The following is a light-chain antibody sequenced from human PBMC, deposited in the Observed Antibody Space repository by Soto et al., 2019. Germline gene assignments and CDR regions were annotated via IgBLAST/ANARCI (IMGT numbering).Light chain of an antibody. CDR2: GTS. CDR3: QQYNNWPPNT. J-gene: IGKJ2*01. V-gene: IGKV3-15*01. Sequence: EIVMTQSPATLSVSPGERATLSCRASQSVSSNLAWYQQKPGRAPRLLIYGTSTRATGIPARFSGSGSGTEFTVTISSLQSEDFAVYYCQQYNNWPPNTFGQGTKLEIK. CDR1: QSVSSN.